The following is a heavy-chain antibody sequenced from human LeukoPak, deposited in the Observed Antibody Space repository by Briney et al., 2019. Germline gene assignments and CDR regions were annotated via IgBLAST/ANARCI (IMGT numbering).Heavy chain of an antibody. Sequence: SETLSLTCTVSGASVSSDYWNWIRQPPGKGLEWIGHVYHSGSTNYNPSLKSRVTISVDTSKNQFSLKLSSVTAADTAVYYCARAGNYYYSSGYYSHFDYWGQGTLVTVSS. CDR1: GASVSSDY. V-gene: IGHV4-59*02. CDR3: ARAGNYYYSSGYYSHFDY. D-gene: IGHD3-22*01. CDR2: VYHSGST. J-gene: IGHJ4*02.